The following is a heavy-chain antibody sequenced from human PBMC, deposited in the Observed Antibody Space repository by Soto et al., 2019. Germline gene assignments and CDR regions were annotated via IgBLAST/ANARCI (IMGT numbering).Heavy chain of an antibody. CDR2: ISSSSSYI. D-gene: IGHD1-26*01. J-gene: IGHJ4*02. CDR3: TRGSLGGSYSSY. V-gene: IGHV3-21*01. Sequence: GVSLRLSCAASGFTFSSYSMNWVRQAPGKGLEWVSSISSSSSYIYYADSVKGRFTIFRDNAKNSLYLQMNTLRAEDTAVCYCTRGSLGGSYSSYWGQGTLVTVSS. CDR1: GFTFSSYS.